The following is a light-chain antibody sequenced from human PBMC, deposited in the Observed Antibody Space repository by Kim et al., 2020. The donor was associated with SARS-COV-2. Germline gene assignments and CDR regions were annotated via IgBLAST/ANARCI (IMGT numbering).Light chain of an antibody. V-gene: IGKV1-39*01. Sequence: SSVGDKVTITCRSSYSINTHLNWYQQKLGKAPKLLIYAASTLQGGVPSRFSGSGSGTLFTVTISSLQPEDFATYYCQQSYSSLGTFGQGTKVDIK. CDR1: YSINTH. J-gene: IGKJ1*01. CDR2: AAS. CDR3: QQSYSSLGT.